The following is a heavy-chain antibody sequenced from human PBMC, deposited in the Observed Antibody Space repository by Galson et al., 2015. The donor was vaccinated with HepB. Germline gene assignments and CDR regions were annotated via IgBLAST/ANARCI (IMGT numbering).Heavy chain of an antibody. CDR2: ISGSGPYT. J-gene: IGHJ2*01. V-gene: IGHV3-23*01. D-gene: IGHD2-8*02. Sequence: SLRLSCAASGFTFSSSAMIWVRQAPGKGLECVSGISGSGPYTYYADSVKGRFTISRDNSKNTLYLQMNSLRVDETAVYYCAKGHCTGAGCHPVYWYFDLWGRGILVSVSS. CDR3: AKGHCTGAGCHPVYWYFDL. CDR1: GFTFSSSA.